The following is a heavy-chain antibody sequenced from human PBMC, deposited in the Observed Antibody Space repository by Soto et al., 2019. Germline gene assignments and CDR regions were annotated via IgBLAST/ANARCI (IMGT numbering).Heavy chain of an antibody. CDR2: INAGNGNT. D-gene: IGHD3-10*01. J-gene: IGHJ5*02. CDR3: ARGTPVWFDP. CDR1: GYTFSDYA. V-gene: IGHV1-3*05. Sequence: QVQLVQSGAEEKKPGASVKVSCKASGYTFSDYAIHWVRQAPGQRPEWMGWINAGNGNTKYSQKCXXRVTITRDTSASTAYMELSSLRSEDTAVYYCARGTPVWFDPWGQGTLVTVSS.